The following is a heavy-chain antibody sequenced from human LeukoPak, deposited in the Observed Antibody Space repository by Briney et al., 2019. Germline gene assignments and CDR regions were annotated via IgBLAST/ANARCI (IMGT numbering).Heavy chain of an antibody. CDR3: ARGGNDFWSGSPDAFDI. J-gene: IGHJ3*02. Sequence: SETLSLTCTVSGGSISSYYWSWIRQPPGEGLEWIGYIYYSGGTNNNPSLKSRVTISVDTSKNQFSLKLSSVTAADTAVYYCARGGNDFWSGSPDAFDIWGQGTMVTVSS. CDR1: GGSISSYY. D-gene: IGHD3-3*01. V-gene: IGHV4-59*01. CDR2: IYYSGGT.